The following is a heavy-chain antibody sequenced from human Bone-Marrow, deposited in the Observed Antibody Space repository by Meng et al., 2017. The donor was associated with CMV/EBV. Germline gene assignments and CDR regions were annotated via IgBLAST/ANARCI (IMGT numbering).Heavy chain of an antibody. V-gene: IGHV1-2*02. CDR2: INPNSGDT. D-gene: IGHD3-10*01. CDR3: ARDGAYYYGSGSYHYYYYGMDV. J-gene: IGHJ6*02. Sequence: ASVKVSCKASGYTFTGYYMHWVRQAPGQGLEWMGWINPNSGDTNYAQKFQGRVTMTRDTSISTAYMELSRLRSDVTAVYYCARDGAYYYGSGSYHYYYYGMDVWGQGTTVTVSS. CDR1: GYTFTGYY.